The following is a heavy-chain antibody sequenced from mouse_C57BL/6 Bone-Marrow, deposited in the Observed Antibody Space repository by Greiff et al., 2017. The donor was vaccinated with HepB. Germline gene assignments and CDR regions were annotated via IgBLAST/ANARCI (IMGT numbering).Heavy chain of an antibody. J-gene: IGHJ3*01. Sequence: QVQLQQPGAELVKPGASVKMSCKASGYTFTSYWITWVKQRPGQGLEWIGDIYPGSGSTNYNEKLKSKATLTVDTSSSTAYMRLSSLTSEDSAVYYCARYDGPAYWGQGTLVTVSA. V-gene: IGHV1-55*01. CDR1: GYTFTSYW. CDR2: IYPGSGST. D-gene: IGHD2-12*01. CDR3: ARYDGPAY.